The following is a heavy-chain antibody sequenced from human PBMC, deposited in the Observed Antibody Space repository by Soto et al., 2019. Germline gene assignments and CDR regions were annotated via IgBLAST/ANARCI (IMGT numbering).Heavy chain of an antibody. J-gene: IGHJ3*01. CDR1: GFTFSSYT. CDR3: ARDQLYYNDISGRPLNAFDV. V-gene: IGHV3-21*01. D-gene: IGHD3-22*01. CDR2: ISSSSSYI. Sequence: GGSLRLSCAASGFTFSSYTMNWVRQAPGKGLEWVSSISSSSSYIYYADSVKGRFTISRDNAKNSLYLQMNSLRAEDTAVYYCARDQLYYNDISGRPLNAFDVWGQGTMVTVSS.